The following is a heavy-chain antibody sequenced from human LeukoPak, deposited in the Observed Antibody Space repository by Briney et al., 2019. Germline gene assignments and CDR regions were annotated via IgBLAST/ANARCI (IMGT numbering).Heavy chain of an antibody. Sequence: GRSLRLSCAASGFTFSLYPMHWVRQAPGKGLEWVAVISNGGSDKYYAESVKGRFTISRDNSKSTLYLQMNSLSAEDTAVYYCARGVGDCSSSSCYIPADWWGQGTLVTVSS. D-gene: IGHD2-2*02. CDR2: ISNGGSDK. V-gene: IGHV3-30*01. J-gene: IGHJ4*02. CDR1: GFTFSLYP. CDR3: ARGVGDCSSSSCYIPADW.